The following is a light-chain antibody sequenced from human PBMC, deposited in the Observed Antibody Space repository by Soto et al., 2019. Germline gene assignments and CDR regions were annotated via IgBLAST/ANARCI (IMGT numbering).Light chain of an antibody. J-gene: IGKJ1*01. V-gene: IGKV3-15*01. CDR3: QQYKDWPTT. CDR2: GAS. CDR1: QSVSSSY. Sequence: EIVLTQYPGTLSLSPGERATLSCRASQSVSSSYLGWYQQKPGQAPRLLVYGASTRATGIPARFSGSGAGTDFTLTITSLQSEDFGVYFCQQYKDWPTTFGQGTKVDIK.